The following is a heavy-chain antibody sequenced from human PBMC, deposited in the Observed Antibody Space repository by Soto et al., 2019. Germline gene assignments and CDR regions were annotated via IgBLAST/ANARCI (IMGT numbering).Heavy chain of an antibody. D-gene: IGHD6-13*01. Sequence: ASVKVSCKASGYTFTGYYMHWVRQAPGQGLEWMGWIKPNSGGTNYAQKFQGWVTMTRDTSISTAYMELSRLRSDDTAVYYCGREDSSSWYGSRLYYFDYWGQGTLVTVSS. J-gene: IGHJ4*02. CDR3: GREDSSSWYGSRLYYFDY. V-gene: IGHV1-2*04. CDR1: GYTFTGYY. CDR2: IKPNSGGT.